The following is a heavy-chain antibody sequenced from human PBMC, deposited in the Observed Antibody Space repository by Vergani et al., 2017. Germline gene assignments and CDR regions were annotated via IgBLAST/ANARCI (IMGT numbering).Heavy chain of an antibody. CDR3: ARDLIENDTYGRSGY. CDR2: IIPIFGTA. J-gene: IGHJ1*01. CDR1: GGTFKSNT. Sequence: QVQLVQSGAEVKKPGSSVKVSCKTSGGTFKSNTFSWVRQAPGQGLEWMGGIIPIFGTADYAQDFQGRLSITADESTSTVYMELSSLRSDDTAIYYCARDLIENDTYGRSGYWGPGTLVTVSS. V-gene: IGHV1-69*01. D-gene: IGHD6-25*01.